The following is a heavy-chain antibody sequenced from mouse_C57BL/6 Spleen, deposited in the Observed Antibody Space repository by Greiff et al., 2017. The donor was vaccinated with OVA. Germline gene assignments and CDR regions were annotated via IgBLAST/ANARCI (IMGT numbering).Heavy chain of an antibody. J-gene: IGHJ1*03. V-gene: IGHV1-26*01. CDR1: GYTFTDYY. CDR2: INPNNGGT. Sequence: EVKLQQSGPELVKPGASVKISCKASGYTFTDYYMNWVKQSHGKSLEWIGDINPNNGGTSYNQKFKGKATLTVDKSSSTAYMELRSLTSEDSAVYDCARGPLLRYWYFDVWGTGTTVTVSS. D-gene: IGHD2-1*01. CDR3: ARGPLLRYWYFDV.